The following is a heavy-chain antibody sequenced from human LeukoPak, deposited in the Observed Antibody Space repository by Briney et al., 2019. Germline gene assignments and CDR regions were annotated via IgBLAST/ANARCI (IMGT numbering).Heavy chain of an antibody. CDR1: GYSISSGYY. D-gene: IGHD4-17*01. CDR2: IYHSGST. Sequence: SETLSLTCAVSGYSISSGYYWGWIRQPPGKGLEWIGSIYHSGSTYYNPSLKSRVTISVDTSKNQFSLKLSSVTAADTAVYYCAKITTVTLRPSYFDYWGQGTLVTVS. J-gene: IGHJ4*02. CDR3: AKITTVTLRPSYFDY. V-gene: IGHV4-38-2*01.